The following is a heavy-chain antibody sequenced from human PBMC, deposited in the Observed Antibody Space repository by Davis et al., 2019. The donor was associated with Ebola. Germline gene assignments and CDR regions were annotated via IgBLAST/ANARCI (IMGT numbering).Heavy chain of an antibody. CDR3: ASDHITIFGEEYYLDV. CDR2: ISPDGNEK. V-gene: IGHV3-30*03. D-gene: IGHD3-3*01. J-gene: IGHJ4*02. CDR1: GFSFKTFG. Sequence: GGSLRLSCTASGFSFKTFGMHWVRQTPGKGLEWVAVISPDGNEKKFADSVKGRFTISGDNSQNTVDLQMSSLRLDDTAIYYCASDHITIFGEEYYLDVWGRGSLVTVTS.